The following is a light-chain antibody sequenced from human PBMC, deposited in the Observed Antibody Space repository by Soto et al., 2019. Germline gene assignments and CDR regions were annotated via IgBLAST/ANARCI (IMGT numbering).Light chain of an antibody. Sequence: EIVLTHPPATLYLSPGEGATLSCRASQSISSNFLAWYQQKRGQAPRLLIHGASNRATGIPDRFSGSGSGTDFTLTITRLEPEDFAVYYCQQYGGSPRTFGQGTKVDI. CDR2: GAS. CDR3: QQYGGSPRT. J-gene: IGKJ1*01. V-gene: IGKV3-20*01. CDR1: QSISSNF.